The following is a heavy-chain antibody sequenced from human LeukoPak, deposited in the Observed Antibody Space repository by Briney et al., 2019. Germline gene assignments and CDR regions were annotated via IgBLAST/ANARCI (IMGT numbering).Heavy chain of an antibody. CDR2: ISSSSSSI. J-gene: IGHJ1*01. V-gene: IGHV3-48*04. Sequence: PGGSLRLSCAASGFTFSSYSMNWVRQAPGKGLEWVSYISSSSSSIYYADSVKGRFTISRDNAKNSLYLQMNSLRVEDTAVYYCATYRTRNAREFQSWGQGTLVTVSS. CDR1: GFTFSSYS. D-gene: IGHD3-10*01. CDR3: ATYRTRNAREFQS.